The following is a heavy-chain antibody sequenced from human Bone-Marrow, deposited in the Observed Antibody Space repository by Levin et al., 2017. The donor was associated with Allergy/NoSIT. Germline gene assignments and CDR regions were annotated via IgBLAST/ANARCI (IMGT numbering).Heavy chain of an antibody. CDR2: ISYSGTT. Sequence: TLSLPCTVSGGSIRSTDYYWGWIRQPPGKGLEWIGSISYSGTTYYNPSLKSRVTISVDTSENQFSLKLRSVTAADTAVYYCARPMAGRRTVYFDYWGQGILVTVSS. CDR1: GGSIRSTDYY. D-gene: IGHD5-24*01. J-gene: IGHJ4*02. V-gene: IGHV4-39*01. CDR3: ARPMAGRRTVYFDY.